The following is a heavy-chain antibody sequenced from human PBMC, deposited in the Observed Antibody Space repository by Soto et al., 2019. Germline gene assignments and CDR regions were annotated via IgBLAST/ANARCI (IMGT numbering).Heavy chain of an antibody. CDR3: ARRITVTKLVVFDY. V-gene: IGHV4-34*01. CDR2: INHSGST. D-gene: IGHD4-17*01. CDR1: GGSFSGHY. Sequence: SETLSLTCAVYGGSFSGHYWSWIRQPPGKGLEWIGEINHSGSTNYNPSLKSRVTISVDTSKNQFSLKLSSVTAADTAVYYCARRITVTKLVVFDYWGQGTLVTVSS. J-gene: IGHJ4*02.